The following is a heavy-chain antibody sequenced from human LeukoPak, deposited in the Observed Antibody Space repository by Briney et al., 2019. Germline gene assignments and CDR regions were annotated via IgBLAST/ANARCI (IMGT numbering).Heavy chain of an antibody. J-gene: IGHJ6*03. CDR2: IKSKTDGGTT. Sequence: GGSLRLSCEGSGFTFSNYWMSWVRQAPGKGLEWVGRIKSKTDGGTTDYAAPVKGRFTISRDDSKNTLYLQMNSLKTEDTAVYYCTTDFWSGYAYYYYMDVWGKGTTVTVSS. D-gene: IGHD3-3*01. CDR3: TTDFWSGYAYYYYMDV. CDR1: GFTFSNYW. V-gene: IGHV3-15*01.